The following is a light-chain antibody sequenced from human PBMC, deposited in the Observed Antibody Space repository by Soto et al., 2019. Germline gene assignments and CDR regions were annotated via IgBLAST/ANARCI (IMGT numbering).Light chain of an antibody. CDR2: RNN. J-gene: IGLJ1*01. Sequence: QSVLTQPPSASGTPGQGVTISCSGSTSNIGSNYVYWYQQLPGTAPKLLIYRNNQRPSGVPDRLSGSKSGTSASLAISGLRSDDEADYFCATWDDSLNGFYVFGTGTKGTVL. V-gene: IGLV1-47*01. CDR3: ATWDDSLNGFYV. CDR1: TSNIGSNY.